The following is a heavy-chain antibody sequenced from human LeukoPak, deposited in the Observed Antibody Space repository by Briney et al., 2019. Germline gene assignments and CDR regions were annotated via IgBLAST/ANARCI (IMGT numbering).Heavy chain of an antibody. CDR2: ISYDGSNK. CDR3: AKAGGPRDTSFWGYFDY. V-gene: IGHV3-30-3*01. D-gene: IGHD7-27*01. CDR1: GFTFSSYA. Sequence: GRSLRLSCAASGFTFSSYAMHWVRQAPGKGLEWVAVISYDGSNKYYADSVKGRFTISRDNSKNTLYLQMNSLRAEDTAVYYCAKAGGPRDTSFWGYFDYWGQGTLVTVSS. J-gene: IGHJ4*02.